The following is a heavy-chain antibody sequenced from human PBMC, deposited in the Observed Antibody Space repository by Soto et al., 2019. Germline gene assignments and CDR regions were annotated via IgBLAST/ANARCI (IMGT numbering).Heavy chain of an antibody. J-gene: IGHJ4*02. Sequence: SVKVSCKASGGTFSSYTISWVRQAPGQGLEWMGRIIPILGIANYAQKFQGRVTITADKSTSTAYMELSSLRSEDTAVYYCATSLGYSSGWFYWGQGTLVTVSS. V-gene: IGHV1-69*02. CDR2: IIPILGIA. D-gene: IGHD6-19*01. CDR3: ATSLGYSSGWFY. CDR1: GGTFSSYT.